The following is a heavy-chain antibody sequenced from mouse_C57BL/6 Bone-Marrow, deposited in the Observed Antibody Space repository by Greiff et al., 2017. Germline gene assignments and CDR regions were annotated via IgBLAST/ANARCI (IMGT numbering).Heavy chain of an antibody. CDR1: GFSFNTYA. CDR2: IRSKSNNYAT. Sequence: EVQLVESGGGLVQPKGSLKLSCAASGFSFNTYAMNWVRQAPGKGLEWVARIRSKSNNYATYYADSVKDRFTISRDDSESMLSLQMNNLTPEDTAMYYCVRSFLGDYWGQGTTLTVSA. CDR3: VRSFLGDY. J-gene: IGHJ2*01. V-gene: IGHV10-1*01.